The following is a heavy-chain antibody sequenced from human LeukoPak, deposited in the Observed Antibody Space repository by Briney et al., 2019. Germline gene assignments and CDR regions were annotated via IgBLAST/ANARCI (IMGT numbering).Heavy chain of an antibody. CDR1: GYTFTSYD. Sequence: ASVKVSCKASGYTFTSYDISWVRQATGQGLEWMGWMNPNSGNTGYAQKFQGRVTMTRNTSISTAYMELSSLRSEDTAVYYCARGLIISSSWYYYYYGMDVWGQGTTVTVSS. D-gene: IGHD6-13*01. V-gene: IGHV1-8*01. CDR3: ARGLIISSSWYYYYYGMDV. CDR2: MNPNSGNT. J-gene: IGHJ6*02.